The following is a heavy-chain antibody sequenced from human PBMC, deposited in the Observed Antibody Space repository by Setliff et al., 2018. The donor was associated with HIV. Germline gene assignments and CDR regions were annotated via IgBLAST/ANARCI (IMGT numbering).Heavy chain of an antibody. V-gene: IGHV3-20*04. CDR1: GFTFTTYA. CDR2: INWNGGST. CDR3: ARDIPFGDLLMLQDYMDV. D-gene: IGHD3-10*01. Sequence: PGGPLRLSCATSGFTFTTYAASWVRQAPGKGLEWVFSINWNGGSTGYADSVKGRFTISRDNAKNSLYLQMNSLRAEDTALYYCARDIPFGDLLMLQDYMDVWGKGTTVTVSS. J-gene: IGHJ6*04.